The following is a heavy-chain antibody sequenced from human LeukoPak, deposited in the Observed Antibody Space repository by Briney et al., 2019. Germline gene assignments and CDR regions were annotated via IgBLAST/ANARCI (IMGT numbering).Heavy chain of an antibody. Sequence: GGSLRLSCAASGFTFSSYWMHWVRQVPGKGLVWVARINPGGSSITYADSVKGRFTISRDNAKNTLYLQMDSLRAEDTGAYYCARSNQADDYWGEGTLVTVSS. D-gene: IGHD1-14*01. J-gene: IGHJ4*02. CDR2: INPGGSSI. CDR1: GFTFSSYW. CDR3: ARSNQADDY. V-gene: IGHV3-74*01.